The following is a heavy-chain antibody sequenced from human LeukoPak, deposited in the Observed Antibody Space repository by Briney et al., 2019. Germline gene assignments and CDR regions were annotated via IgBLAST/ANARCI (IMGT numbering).Heavy chain of an antibody. CDR1: GFTFSSYA. J-gene: IGHJ4*02. Sequence: PGRSLRLSCAASGFTFSSYAMHWVRQAPGKGLEWVAVISYDGSNKYYADSVKGRFTISRDNSKNTLYLQMNSLRAEDTAVYYCARAALGYSSGWYCDYWGQGTLVTVSS. V-gene: IGHV3-30-3*01. CDR3: ARAALGYSSGWYCDY. CDR2: ISYDGSNK. D-gene: IGHD6-19*01.